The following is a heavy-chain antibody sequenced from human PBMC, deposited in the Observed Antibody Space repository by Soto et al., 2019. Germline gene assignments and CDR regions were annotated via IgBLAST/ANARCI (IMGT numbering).Heavy chain of an antibody. V-gene: IGHV4-59*01. Sequence: SETLSLTSTVSGGSISSYYWSWIRQPPGKGLEWIGYIYYSGSTNYNPSLKSRVTISVDTSKNQFSLKLSSVTAADTAVYYCARGLAAPYFDYWGQGTLVTVSS. D-gene: IGHD6-13*01. J-gene: IGHJ4*02. CDR1: GGSISSYY. CDR3: ARGLAAPYFDY. CDR2: IYYSGST.